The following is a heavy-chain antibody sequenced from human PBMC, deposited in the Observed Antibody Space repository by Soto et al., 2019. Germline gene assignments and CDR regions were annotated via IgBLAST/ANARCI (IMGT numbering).Heavy chain of an antibody. Sequence: QVQLVQSGAEVRKPGSSVKVSCKISGGTFTNYVISWLRQAPGQGLEWMGGLIPIFGAANLAQKSQGRVTINADDSTSTVNMQLSRLTSEDTAVYDCARVRSSPKVDPWGQGTLVTVSS. V-gene: IGHV1-69*01. CDR1: GGTFTNYV. CDR2: LIPIFGAA. CDR3: ARVRSSPKVDP. D-gene: IGHD3-16*02. J-gene: IGHJ5*02.